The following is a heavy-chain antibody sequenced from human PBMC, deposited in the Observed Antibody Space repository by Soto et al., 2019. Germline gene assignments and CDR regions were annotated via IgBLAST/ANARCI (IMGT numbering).Heavy chain of an antibody. CDR3: ASSNAWGTNYGLYGMDV. J-gene: IGHJ6*02. V-gene: IGHV3-33*01. Sequence: RLSCAASGFTFSSYGMHWVRQAPGKGLEWVAVIWYDGSNKYYADSVKGRFTISRDKSISTAYLQWSSLKASDTAMYYCASSNAWGTNYGLYGMDVWGQGTTVTVSS. CDR2: IWYDGSNK. D-gene: IGHD4-17*01. CDR1: GFTFSSYG.